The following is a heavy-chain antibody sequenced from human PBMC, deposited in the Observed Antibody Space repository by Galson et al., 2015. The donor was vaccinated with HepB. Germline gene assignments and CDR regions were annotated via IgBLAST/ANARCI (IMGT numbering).Heavy chain of an antibody. CDR3: AKEIWLDAFDI. J-gene: IGHJ3*02. CDR2: ISSSGGPT. V-gene: IGHV3-23*01. Sequence: SLRLSCAASGFTFSSYAMSWVRQAPGKELEWVSVISSSGGPTYYADSVKGRFTISRDNSKNTLYLQMNSLRAEDTAVYYCAKEIWLDAFDIWGQGTMVTVSS. D-gene: IGHD3-10*01. CDR1: GFTFSSYA.